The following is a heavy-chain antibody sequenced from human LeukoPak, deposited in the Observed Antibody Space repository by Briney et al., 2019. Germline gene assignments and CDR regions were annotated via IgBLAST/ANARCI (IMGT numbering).Heavy chain of an antibody. V-gene: IGHV3-15*01. J-gene: IGHJ4*02. D-gene: IGHD3-10*01. CDR1: GFTFINAW. CDR2: IKRRSDGGTA. Sequence: GGSLRLSCAASGFTFINAWMSWVRQAPGKGLEGVGRIKRRSDGGTADCAAPMKGRFTISRDDSRNTLYLQMNSLKIEDTAVYYCTTVTDGASDYWGQGTLVTVSP. CDR3: TTVTDGASDY.